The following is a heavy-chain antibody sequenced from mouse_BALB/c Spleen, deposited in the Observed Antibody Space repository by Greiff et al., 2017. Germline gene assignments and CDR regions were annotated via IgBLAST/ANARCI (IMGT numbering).Heavy chain of an antibody. CDR3: ARGGGFYGNFLAMDY. Sequence: EVMLVESGGGLVKPGGSLKLSCAASGFTFSDYYMYWVRQTPEKRLEWVATISDGGSYTYYPDSVKGRFTISRDNAKNNLYLQMSSLKSEDTAMYYCARGGGFYGNFLAMDYWGQGTTLTVSS. D-gene: IGHD2-1*01. J-gene: IGHJ2*01. CDR1: GFTFSDYY. V-gene: IGHV5-4*02. CDR2: ISDGGSYT.